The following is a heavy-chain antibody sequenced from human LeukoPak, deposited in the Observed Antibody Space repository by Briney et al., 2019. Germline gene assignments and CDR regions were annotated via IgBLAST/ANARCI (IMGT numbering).Heavy chain of an antibody. CDR3: ARQRGSGCLDY. CDR1: RFTLSNYW. J-gene: IGHJ4*02. V-gene: IGHV3-7*01. D-gene: IGHD6-19*01. Sequence: PGVSLRLSCAASRFTLSNYWMSWVRQAPGKGLEWVANIKQDGSETYYVDSVKGRFTISRDNAKNSLSLQMNSLRAEDTAVYYCARQRGSGCLDYWGQGTLVTVS. CDR2: IKQDGSET.